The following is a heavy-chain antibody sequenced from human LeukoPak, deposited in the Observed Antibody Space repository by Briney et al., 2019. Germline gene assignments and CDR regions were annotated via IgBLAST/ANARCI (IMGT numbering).Heavy chain of an antibody. V-gene: IGHV3-64*01. CDR3: ARGPQGAYDI. CDR2: ISSSGSST. Sequence: GGSLRLSCVASGFTFSSYAMHWVRQAPGKGLEYVSAISSSGSSTFYAISVKGRFTISRDNSKNTLYLQMGSLRAEDMAVYYCARGPQGAYDIWGQGTMVTVSS. J-gene: IGHJ3*02. CDR1: GFTFSSYA.